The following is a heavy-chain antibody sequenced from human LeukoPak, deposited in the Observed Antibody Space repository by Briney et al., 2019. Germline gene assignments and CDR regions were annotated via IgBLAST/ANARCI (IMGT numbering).Heavy chain of an antibody. D-gene: IGHD2-15*01. J-gene: IGHJ4*02. V-gene: IGHV3-30*02. CDR1: RFTFSTYG. CDR2: IQYDGSNQ. Sequence: GGSLRLSCAASRFTFSTYGMHWVRQAPGKGLEWVAYIQYDGSNQQYADSVKGRFSISRDSSKNILYLQMNSLRAEDTAVYYCARVHGGYPFDQWGQGTLVTVSS. CDR3: ARVHGGYPFDQ.